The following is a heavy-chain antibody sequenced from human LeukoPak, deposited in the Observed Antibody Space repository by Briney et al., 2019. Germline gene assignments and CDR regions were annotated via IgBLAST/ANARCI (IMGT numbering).Heavy chain of an antibody. CDR3: ASSIAAAGTGFDY. D-gene: IGHD6-13*01. V-gene: IGHV5-51*01. J-gene: IGHJ4*02. CDR2: IYPGDSDT. CDR1: GYSFTSYW. Sequence: GESLKISCKGSGYSFTSYWIGWVRQMPGKGLECMGIIYPGDSDTRYSPSLQGQVTISVDKSITTAYLQWSSLKASDTAMYYCASSIAAAGTGFDYWGQGTLVTVSS.